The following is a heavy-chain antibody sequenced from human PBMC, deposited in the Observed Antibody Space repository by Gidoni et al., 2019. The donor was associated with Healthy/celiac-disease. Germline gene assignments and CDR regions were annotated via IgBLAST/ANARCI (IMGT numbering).Heavy chain of an antibody. V-gene: IGHV3-11*01. J-gene: IGHJ6*02. Sequence: GLSWVSYISSSGSTIYYADSVKGRFTISRDNAKNSLYLQMNSLRAEDTAVYYCARDQCSGGSCYQYYYYGMDVWGQGTTVTVSS. D-gene: IGHD2-15*01. CDR2: ISSSGSTI. CDR3: ARDQCSGGSCYQYYYYGMDV.